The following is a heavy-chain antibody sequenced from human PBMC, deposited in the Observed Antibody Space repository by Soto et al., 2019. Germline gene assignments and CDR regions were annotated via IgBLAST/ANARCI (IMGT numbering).Heavy chain of an antibody. CDR3: AKALRDNGEMYDYYYGMDV. D-gene: IGHD4-17*01. CDR1: GFTFSSYA. Sequence: GGSLRLSCAASGFTFSSYAMSWVRQAPGKGLEWVSAISGSGGSTYYADSVKGRFTISRDSSKNTLYLQMNSLRAEDTAVYYCAKALRDNGEMYDYYYGMDVWGQGTTVTVSS. V-gene: IGHV3-23*01. CDR2: ISGSGGST. J-gene: IGHJ6*02.